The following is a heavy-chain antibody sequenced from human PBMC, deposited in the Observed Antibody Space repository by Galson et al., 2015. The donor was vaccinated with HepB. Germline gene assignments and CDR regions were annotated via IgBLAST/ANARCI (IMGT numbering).Heavy chain of an antibody. V-gene: IGHV3-23*01. J-gene: IGHJ5*02. D-gene: IGHD1-1*01. CDR2: ISGSGGST. Sequence: SLRLSCAASGFTFSSYAMSWVRQAPGKGLEWVSAISGSGGSTYYADSVKGRFTISRDNSKNTLYLQMNSLRAEGTAVYYCAKDLSNWNDNNWFDPWGQGTLVTVSS. CDR1: GFTFSSYA. CDR3: AKDLSNWNDNNWFDP.